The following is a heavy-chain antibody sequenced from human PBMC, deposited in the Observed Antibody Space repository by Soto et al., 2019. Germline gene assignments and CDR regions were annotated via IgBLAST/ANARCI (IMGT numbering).Heavy chain of an antibody. CDR2: ISVKNGNT. V-gene: IGHV1-18*01. J-gene: IGHJ4*02. CDR1: GYTFSNYG. CDR3: GSDEAGSSWLIDY. D-gene: IGHD6-13*01. Sequence: QVQLVQSGDEVKKPGASVKVSCEASGYTFSNYGISWVRQAPGQGLEWMGWISVKNGNTKYAQKLQDRVTMTRDTSTRTAYMELRSLRSDDTALYYCGSDEAGSSWLIDYWGQGTLVTVSS.